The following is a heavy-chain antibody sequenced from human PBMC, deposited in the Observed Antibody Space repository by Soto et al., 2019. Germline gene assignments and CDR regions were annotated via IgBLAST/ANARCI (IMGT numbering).Heavy chain of an antibody. Sequence: ASVKVSCKASGYNFTTDGISWVRQASGQGLEWVGWISAYNGNTKSAQNFQGRVTMTTDTSTSTAYMELRSLRSDDTAVYYCARDIPPPYYYDSSGYYYQYGMDVWGQGTTVTVSS. V-gene: IGHV1-18*04. CDR3: ARDIPPPYYYDSSGYYYQYGMDV. J-gene: IGHJ6*02. CDR1: GYNFTTDG. D-gene: IGHD3-22*01. CDR2: ISAYNGNT.